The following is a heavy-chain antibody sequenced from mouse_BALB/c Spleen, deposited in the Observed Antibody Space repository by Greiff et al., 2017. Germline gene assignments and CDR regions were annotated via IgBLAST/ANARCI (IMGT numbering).Heavy chain of an antibody. Sequence: DVMLVESGGGLVQPGGSLKLSCAASGFTFSSYTMSWVRQTPEKRLEWVAYISNGGGSTYYPDTVKGRFTISRDNAKNTLYLQMSSLKSEDTAMYYCARFDFYAMDYWGQGTSVTVSS. V-gene: IGHV5-12-2*01. J-gene: IGHJ4*01. CDR2: ISNGGGST. CDR3: ARFDFYAMDY. CDR1: GFTFSSYT.